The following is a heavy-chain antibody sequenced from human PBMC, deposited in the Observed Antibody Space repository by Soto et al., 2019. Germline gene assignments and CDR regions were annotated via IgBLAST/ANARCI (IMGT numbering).Heavy chain of an antibody. CDR1: GGSFSGYY. CDR3: ARVNYDFWSGYYRMGFDY. Sequence: SETLSLTCAVYGGSFSGYYWSWIRQPPGKGLEWIGEINHSGSTNYNPSLKSRVTISVDTSKNQFSLKLSSVTAADTAVYYCARVNYDFWSGYYRMGFDYWGQGTLVTVSS. D-gene: IGHD3-3*01. V-gene: IGHV4-34*01. CDR2: INHSGST. J-gene: IGHJ4*02.